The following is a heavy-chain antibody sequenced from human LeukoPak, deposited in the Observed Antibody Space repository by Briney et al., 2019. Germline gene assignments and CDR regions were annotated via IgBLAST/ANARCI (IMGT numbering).Heavy chain of an antibody. D-gene: IGHD4-17*01. Sequence: SVKVSCKASGGTFSSYAISWVRQAPGQGLEWMGGIIPIFGTANYAQKFQGRVTITADESTSTAYVELSSLRSEDTAVYYCAREDYGDYGVDYWGQGTLVTVSS. CDR2: IIPIFGTA. CDR1: GGTFSSYA. CDR3: AREDYGDYGVDY. J-gene: IGHJ4*02. V-gene: IGHV1-69*13.